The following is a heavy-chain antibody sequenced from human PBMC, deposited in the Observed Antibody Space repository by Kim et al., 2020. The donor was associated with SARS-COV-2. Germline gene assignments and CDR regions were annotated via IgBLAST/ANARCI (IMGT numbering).Heavy chain of an antibody. J-gene: IGHJ6*02. CDR1: GFTFSSYS. CDR2: ISSSSSYI. Sequence: GGSLRLSCAASGFTFSSYSMNWVRQAPGKGLEWVSSISSSSSYIYYADSVKGRFTISRDNAKNSLYLQMNSLRAEDTAVYYCARSDVRIQLWLLPRRGHYGMDVWGQGTTVTVSS. V-gene: IGHV3-21*01. D-gene: IGHD5-18*01. CDR3: ARSDVRIQLWLLPRRGHYGMDV.